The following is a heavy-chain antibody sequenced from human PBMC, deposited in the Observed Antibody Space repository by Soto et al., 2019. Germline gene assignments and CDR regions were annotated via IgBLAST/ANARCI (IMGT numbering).Heavy chain of an antibody. Sequence: EVRLVESGGGLVQPGGSLRLSCEASTFSFSDSAMSWVRQAPGKGLEWVSAISGSGGSTYYAGSVKGRFTISRDNSKNTLFLQMNSLRAEDTAVYYCANGYTRTGEWGQGTLVTVSS. CDR3: ANGYTRTGE. CDR1: TFSFSDSA. V-gene: IGHV3-23*04. D-gene: IGHD3-16*01. J-gene: IGHJ4*02. CDR2: ISGSGGST.